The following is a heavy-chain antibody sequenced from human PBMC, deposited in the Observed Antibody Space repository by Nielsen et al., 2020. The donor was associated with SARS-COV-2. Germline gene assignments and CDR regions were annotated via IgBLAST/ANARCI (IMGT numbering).Heavy chain of an antibody. D-gene: IGHD3-22*01. Sequence: GGSLRLSCAASGFTFDTYALSWVRQAPGKGLAWVSRLSSDGSRPTYADSVKGRFTISRDIAKNTLYLQMNSLSAEDTAVYFCVRVRDDGYYYDTGPFDYWGQGTLVTVSS. CDR3: VRVRDDGYYYDTGPFDY. J-gene: IGHJ4*02. CDR1: GFTFDTYA. V-gene: IGHV3-74*01. CDR2: LSSDGSRP.